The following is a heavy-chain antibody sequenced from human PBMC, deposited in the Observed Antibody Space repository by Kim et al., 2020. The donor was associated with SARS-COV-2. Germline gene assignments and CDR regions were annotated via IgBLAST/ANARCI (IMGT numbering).Heavy chain of an antibody. J-gene: IGHJ3*02. D-gene: IGHD3-3*01. CDR1: GFTFSSYA. Sequence: GGSLRLSCAASGFTFSSYAMSWVRQAPGKGLEWVSAISGSGGSTYYADSVKGRFTISRDNSKNTLYLQMNSLRAEDTAVYYCAKDRGAYYDFWSGQGDAFDIWGQGTMVTVSS. V-gene: IGHV3-23*01. CDR3: AKDRGAYYDFWSGQGDAFDI. CDR2: ISGSGGST.